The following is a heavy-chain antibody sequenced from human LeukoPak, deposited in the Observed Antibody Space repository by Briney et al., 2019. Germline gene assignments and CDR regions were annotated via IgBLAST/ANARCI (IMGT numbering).Heavy chain of an antibody. CDR1: GLIFSSYS. D-gene: IGHD2-15*01. Sequence: GGSLRLSCAASGLIFSSYSMNWVRQAPGKGLEWVSSISSSSSYIYYADSVKGRFTISRDDAKNSLYLQMNSLRAEDTAVYYCAKLDCSGGSCYSEVDYWGQGTLVTVSS. CDR3: AKLDCSGGSCYSEVDY. V-gene: IGHV3-21*01. CDR2: ISSSSSYI. J-gene: IGHJ4*02.